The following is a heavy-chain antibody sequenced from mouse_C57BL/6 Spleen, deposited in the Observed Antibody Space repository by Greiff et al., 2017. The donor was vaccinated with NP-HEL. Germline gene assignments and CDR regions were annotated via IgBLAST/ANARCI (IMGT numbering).Heavy chain of an antibody. CDR3: ARASYYGSEDY. Sequence: EVQLQQSGPGLVKPSQSLSLTCSVTGYSITSGYYWNWIRQFPGNQLEWMGYISYDGSNNYNPSLKNRISITRDTSKNQFFLKLNSVTTEDTATYYCARASYYGSEDYWGQGTTLTVSS. D-gene: IGHD1-1*01. CDR2: ISYDGSN. V-gene: IGHV3-6*01. CDR1: GYSITSGYY. J-gene: IGHJ2*01.